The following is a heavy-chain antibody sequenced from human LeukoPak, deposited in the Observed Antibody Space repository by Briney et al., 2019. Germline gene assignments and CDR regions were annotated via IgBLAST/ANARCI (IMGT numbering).Heavy chain of an antibody. CDR3: ARIVATIGNWFDP. Sequence: GASAKVSCKASGYTFTSYGISWVRQAPGQGLEWMGWISAYNGNTNYAQKLQGRVTMTTDTPTSTAYMELRSLRSDDTAVYYCARIVATIGNWFDPWGQGTLVTVSS. D-gene: IGHD5-12*01. CDR2: ISAYNGNT. CDR1: GYTFTSYG. J-gene: IGHJ5*02. V-gene: IGHV1-18*01.